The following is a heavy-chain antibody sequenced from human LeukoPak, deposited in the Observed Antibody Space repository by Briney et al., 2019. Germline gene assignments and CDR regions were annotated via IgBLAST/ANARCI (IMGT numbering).Heavy chain of an antibody. CDR2: INPNSGGT. J-gene: IGHJ4*02. CDR3: ARDPYYYDSSPSFDY. CDR1: GYTFTGYY. V-gene: IGHV1-2*02. Sequence: GASVKVSCKASGYTFTGYYMHWVRQAPGQGLEWMGWINPNSGGTNYAQKFQGRVTMTRDTSISTAYMELNRLRSDDTAVYYCARDPYYYDSSPSFDYWGQGTLVTVSS. D-gene: IGHD3-22*01.